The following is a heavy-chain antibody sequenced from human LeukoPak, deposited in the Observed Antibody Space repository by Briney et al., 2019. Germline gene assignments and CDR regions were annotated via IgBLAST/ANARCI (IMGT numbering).Heavy chain of an antibody. J-gene: IGHJ4*02. D-gene: IGHD3-9*01. V-gene: IGHV4-39*07. Sequence: SETLSLTCTVSGGSISSSSYYWGWIRQPPGKGLEWIGSIYYSGSTYYNPSLKSRVTISVDTSKNQFSLKLSSVTAADTAVYYCARWVRYFDWFHDTLDYWGQGTLVTVSS. CDR1: GGSISSSSYY. CDR3: ARWVRYFDWFHDTLDY. CDR2: IYYSGST.